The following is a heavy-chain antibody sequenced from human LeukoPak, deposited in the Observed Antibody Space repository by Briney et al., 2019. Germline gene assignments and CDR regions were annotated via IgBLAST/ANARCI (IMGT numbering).Heavy chain of an antibody. CDR2: ISSNGGST. CDR3: ARGEWELPHHAFDI. V-gene: IGHV3-64*01. CDR1: GFTFGDYA. D-gene: IGHD1-26*01. J-gene: IGHJ3*02. Sequence: GGSLRLSCTASGFTFGDYAMSWVRQAPGKGLEYVSAISSNGGSTYYANSVKGRFTISRDNSKNTLYLQMGSLRAEDMAVYYCARGEWELPHHAFDIWGQGTMVTVSS.